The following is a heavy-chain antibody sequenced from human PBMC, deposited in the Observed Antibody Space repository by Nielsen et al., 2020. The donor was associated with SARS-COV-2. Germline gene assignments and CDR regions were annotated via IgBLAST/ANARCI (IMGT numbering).Heavy chain of an antibody. CDR1: GGTFSSYT. CDR2: IIPILGIA. CDR3: AKDIWDGYNPQGMDV. J-gene: IGHJ6*02. Sequence: SVKVSCKASGGTFSSYTISWVRQAPGQGLEWMGRIIPILGIANYAQKFQGRVTITADKSTSTAYMELSSLRAEDTALYYCAKDIWDGYNPQGMDVWGQGTTVTVSS. V-gene: IGHV1-69*04. D-gene: IGHD5-24*01.